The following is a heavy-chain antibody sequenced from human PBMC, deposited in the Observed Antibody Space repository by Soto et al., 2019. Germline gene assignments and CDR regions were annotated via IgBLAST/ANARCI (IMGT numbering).Heavy chain of an antibody. CDR3: ARSKYSGYGGYYYYYYMDV. V-gene: IGHV3-33*01. CDR1: GFTFSSYG. CDR2: IWYDGSNK. D-gene: IGHD5-12*01. J-gene: IGHJ6*03. Sequence: QVQLVESGGGVVQPGRSLRLSCAASGFTFSSYGMHWVRQAPGKGLEWVAVIWYDGSNKYYADSVKGRFTISRDNSKNTLYLQMNSLRAEYTAVYYCARSKYSGYGGYYYYYYMDVWGKGTTVTVSS.